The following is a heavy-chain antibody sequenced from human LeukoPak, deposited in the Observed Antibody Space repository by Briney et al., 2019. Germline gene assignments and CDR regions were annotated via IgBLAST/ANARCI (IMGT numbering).Heavy chain of an antibody. CDR2: ISSASGTI. Sequence: QPGGSLRLSCAASGFTFSSNSMNWVRQAPGKGLEWVSYISSASGTIYYADSVKGRFTISRDNAKNSLYLHMNSLRAEDTAVYYCARDKGYSSNWAHYAFDIWGQGTMVTVSS. CDR1: GFTFSSNS. D-gene: IGHD6-13*01. J-gene: IGHJ3*02. CDR3: ARDKGYSSNWAHYAFDI. V-gene: IGHV3-48*01.